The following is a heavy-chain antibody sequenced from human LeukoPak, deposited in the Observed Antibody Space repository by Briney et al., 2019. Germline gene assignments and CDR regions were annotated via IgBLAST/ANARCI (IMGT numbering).Heavy chain of an antibody. J-gene: IGHJ4*02. CDR3: ARNSGYMSY. V-gene: IGHV4-38-2*02. D-gene: IGHD3-22*01. CDR2: IYHSGST. CDR1: HYSISSNYY. Sequence: SETLSLTCTVSHYSISSNYYWGWIRQPPGKGLEWIGSIYHSGSTYYNPSPKSRVTISVDTSKNQFSLKLTSVTAADTAVYYCARNSGYMSYWGQGTLVTISS.